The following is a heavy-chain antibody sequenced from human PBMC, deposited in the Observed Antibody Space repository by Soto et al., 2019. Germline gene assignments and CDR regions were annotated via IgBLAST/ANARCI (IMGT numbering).Heavy chain of an antibody. CDR1: GGTFSSYA. V-gene: IGHV1-69*01. CDR3: ARSQGGSSSLDIYYYYYYGMDG. Sequence: QVQLVQSGAEVKKPGSSVKVSCKAPGGTFSSYAISWVRQAPGQGLEWMGGVIPIFGTAKYAQKFQGRVTITADESTSTGYMELSSLISEDTVVYYCARSQGGSSSLDIYYYYYYGMDGWGQGTKVTVSS. D-gene: IGHD2-15*01. J-gene: IGHJ6*02. CDR2: VIPIFGTA.